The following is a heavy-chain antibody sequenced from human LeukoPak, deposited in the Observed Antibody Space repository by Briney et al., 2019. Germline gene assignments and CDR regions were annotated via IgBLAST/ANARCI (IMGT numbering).Heavy chain of an antibody. V-gene: IGHV3-48*03. D-gene: IGHD6-6*01. Sequence: GGSLRLSCAASGFTFSSYEMNWVRQAQGKGRDWVSYISSSGSNIYYEASVKGRFTISRDNAKNSLYLQMNSLRAEDTAVYYCARALVRGHAGFDYWGQGTLVTVSS. CDR1: GFTFSSYE. CDR2: ISSSGSNI. J-gene: IGHJ4*02. CDR3: ARALVRGHAGFDY.